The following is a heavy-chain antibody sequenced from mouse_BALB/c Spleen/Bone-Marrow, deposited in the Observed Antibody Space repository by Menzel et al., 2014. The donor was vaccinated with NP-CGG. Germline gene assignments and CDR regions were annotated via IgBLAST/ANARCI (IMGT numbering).Heavy chain of an antibody. CDR2: ILPGNTNA. V-gene: IGHV1-9*01. CDR3: ARGWYSMDD. Sequence: QVQLQQPGAEQMQPGASVKISCKATGYTFSNYWIEWVKQRPGHGLEWIGEILPGNTNANYNEKFKGRATFTADTSSNTAYMQPSSLTSEDSAVYYCARGWYSMDDWGQGTSVTVSS. J-gene: IGHJ4*01. CDR1: GYTFSNYW.